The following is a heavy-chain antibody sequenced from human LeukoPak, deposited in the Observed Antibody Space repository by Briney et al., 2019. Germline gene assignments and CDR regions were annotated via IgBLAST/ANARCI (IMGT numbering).Heavy chain of an antibody. CDR3: VREGEGPLSKDFDY. J-gene: IGHJ4*02. D-gene: IGHD2/OR15-2a*01. Sequence: ASMKVSCKSTGFTFTDHYIHWVRQGPGQGLEWMGYIGPHSTFTSSPQEFQGRVTMTRDASMSTAYMELTRLTSDDTAVYYCVREGEGPLSKDFDYWGQGTLVTVSS. CDR1: GFTFTDHY. CDR2: IGPHSTFT. V-gene: IGHV1-2*02.